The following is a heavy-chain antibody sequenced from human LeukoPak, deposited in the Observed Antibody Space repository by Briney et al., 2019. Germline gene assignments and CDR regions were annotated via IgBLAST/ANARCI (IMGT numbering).Heavy chain of an antibody. J-gene: IGHJ4*02. V-gene: IGHV3-21*01. CDR3: AREATYYYDSSGYWALDY. Sequence: GSLRLSCAASGFTFSSYSMNWVRQAPGKGLEWVSSISSSSSYIYYADSVKGRFTISRDNAKNSLYLQMNSRRAEDTAVYYCAREATYYYDSSGYWALDYWGQGTLVTVSS. D-gene: IGHD3-22*01. CDR2: ISSSSSYI. CDR1: GFTFSSYS.